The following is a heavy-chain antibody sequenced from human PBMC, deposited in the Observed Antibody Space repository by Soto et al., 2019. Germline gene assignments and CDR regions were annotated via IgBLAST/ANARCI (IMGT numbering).Heavy chain of an antibody. V-gene: IGHV1-18*01. CDR3: ATDMGHYDFWSGYYRNYYYGMDV. D-gene: IGHD3-3*01. CDR2: ISAYNGNT. Sequence: ASVKVSCKASGYTFTSYGISWVRQAPGQGLEWMGWISAYNGNTNYAQKLQGRVTMTTDTSTSTAYMELRSLRSDDTAVYYCATDMGHYDFWSGYYRNYYYGMDVWGQGTTVTVSS. J-gene: IGHJ6*02. CDR1: GYTFTSYG.